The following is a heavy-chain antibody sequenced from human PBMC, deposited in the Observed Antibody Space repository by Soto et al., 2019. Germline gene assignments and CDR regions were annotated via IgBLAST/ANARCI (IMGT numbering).Heavy chain of an antibody. D-gene: IGHD4-17*01. V-gene: IGHV5-51*01. CDR2: IYPGDSDT. J-gene: IGHJ3*02. Sequence: PVESLKISCKGSGYTFTTYWIGWVRQMPVKVLEWMGIIYPGDSDTIYSPSFQVQVTISADKSISTAHLQWSSLKASDTAMYYCARGGYGGNSKDSFYIWGPGKMVTVSS. CDR1: GYTFTTYW. CDR3: ARGGYGGNSKDSFYI.